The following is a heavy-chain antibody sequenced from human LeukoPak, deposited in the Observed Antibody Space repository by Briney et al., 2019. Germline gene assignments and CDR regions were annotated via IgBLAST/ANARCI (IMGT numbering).Heavy chain of an antibody. Sequence: PERSLRLSCAASGFTFSSHAMHWVRQAPGKGLEWVAIISYDGSNKYYADSVKGRFTISRDDSKNTLYLQMNSLRAEDTAVYYCASQYTGNYFGFDYWGQGTLVTVSS. V-gene: IGHV3-30-3*01. CDR1: GFTFSSHA. D-gene: IGHD1-26*01. CDR2: ISYDGSNK. CDR3: ASQYTGNYFGFDY. J-gene: IGHJ4*02.